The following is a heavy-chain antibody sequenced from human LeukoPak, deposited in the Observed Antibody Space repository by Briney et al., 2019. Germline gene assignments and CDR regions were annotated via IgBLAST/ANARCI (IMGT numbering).Heavy chain of an antibody. Sequence: ASVKVSCKASGYTFTSYYMHWVRQAPGQGLEWMGIINPSGGSTSYAQKFQGRVTMTRDTSTSTVYMELSSLRSEDTAVYYRARDASAYGSGEFFDYWGQGTLVTVSS. CDR2: INPSGGST. CDR3: ARDASAYGSGEFFDY. D-gene: IGHD3-10*01. J-gene: IGHJ4*02. CDR1: GYTFTSYY. V-gene: IGHV1-46*01.